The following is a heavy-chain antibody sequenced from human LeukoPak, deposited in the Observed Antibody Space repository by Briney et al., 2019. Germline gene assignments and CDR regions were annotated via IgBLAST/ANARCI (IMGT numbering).Heavy chain of an antibody. D-gene: IGHD6-19*01. CDR2: INHNSGGT. CDR3: ARVGSSGWYDDYYYGMDV. Sequence: ASAKVSCTASGYTFTVYYMHWVRQAPGQGLEWMGWINHNSGGTNYAQKFQGRVTMTRDTSISTAYMELSRLRSDDTAVYYCARVGSSGWYDDYYYGMDVWGQGTTVTVSS. J-gene: IGHJ6*02. V-gene: IGHV1-2*02. CDR1: GYTFTVYY.